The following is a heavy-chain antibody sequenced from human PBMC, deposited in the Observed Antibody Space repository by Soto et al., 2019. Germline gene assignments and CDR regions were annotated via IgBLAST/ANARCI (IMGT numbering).Heavy chain of an antibody. CDR2: ISPHNDRT. CDR3: ARDLYYSSGRYFDHDAFDI. CDR1: GYTFTGYY. Sequence: ASVNVSCKASGYTFTGYYIHWVRQAPGQGLEWMGWISPHNDRTKYARKFQDRVTMTTETPTSTVYMELGSLRSDDTAVYYCARDLYYSSGRYFDHDAFDIWGQGTVVTVSS. V-gene: IGHV1-18*01. J-gene: IGHJ3*02. D-gene: IGHD6-19*01.